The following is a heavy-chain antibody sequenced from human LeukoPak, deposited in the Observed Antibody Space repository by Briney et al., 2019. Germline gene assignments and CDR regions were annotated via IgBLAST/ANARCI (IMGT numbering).Heavy chain of an antibody. J-gene: IGHJ5*02. Sequence: PGGSLRLSCAASGFTFSSYAMSWVRQAPGKGLEWVSAVSGSGGSTYYADSVKGRFTISRDNSKNTLYLQMNSLRAEDTAVYYCARTIVVVPAAIRSWFDPWGQGTLVTVSS. CDR3: ARTIVVVPAAIRSWFDP. CDR2: VSGSGGST. V-gene: IGHV3-23*01. D-gene: IGHD2-2*02. CDR1: GFTFSSYA.